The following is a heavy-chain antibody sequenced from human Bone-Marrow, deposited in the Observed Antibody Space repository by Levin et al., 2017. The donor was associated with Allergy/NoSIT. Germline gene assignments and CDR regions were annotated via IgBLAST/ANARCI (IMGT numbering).Heavy chain of an antibody. J-gene: IGHJ4*02. CDR1: GFSFGDYA. D-gene: IGHD3-9*01. Sequence: PGGSLRLSCITSGFSFGDYALSWVRQAPGKGLEWVAFIRSKRFGENTFYAASVKDRFTISRDDSKSVAYLQMNTLKTEDTGVYYCSRSDHADCSHFGCPFDHWGQGALVTVSS. V-gene: IGHV3-49*04. CDR3: SRSDHADCSHFGCPFDH. CDR2: IRSKRFGENT.